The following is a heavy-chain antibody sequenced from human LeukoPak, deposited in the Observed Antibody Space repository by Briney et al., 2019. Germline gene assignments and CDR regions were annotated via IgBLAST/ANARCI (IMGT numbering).Heavy chain of an antibody. J-gene: IGHJ4*02. D-gene: IGHD4-17*01. Sequence: GGSLRLSCAASGFTVSTNYMSWVRQAPGKGLEWVSVIYSGGSTDYADSVKGRFTISRDNSKNTLYLQMNSLRAEDTAAYYCARDRYGDYFDYWGQGTRVTVSS. CDR2: IYSGGST. CDR3: ARDRYGDYFDY. V-gene: IGHV3-66*01. CDR1: GFTVSTNY.